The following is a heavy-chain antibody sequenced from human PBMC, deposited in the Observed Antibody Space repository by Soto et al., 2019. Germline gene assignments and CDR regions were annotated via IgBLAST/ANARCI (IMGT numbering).Heavy chain of an antibody. J-gene: IGHJ4*02. Sequence: GESLKISCKGSGYSFTTYLISWLRQVPGKGLEWMGRIDPSDSYTNYSPSFEGHVTFSADKSISTAYPQWSSLKSADTGMYYWVTAKLGSTSCYSHWGQGTLVTVSS. CDR2: IDPSDSYT. D-gene: IGHD2-2*01. V-gene: IGHV5-10-1*01. CDR3: VTAKLGSTSCYSH. CDR1: GYSFTTYL.